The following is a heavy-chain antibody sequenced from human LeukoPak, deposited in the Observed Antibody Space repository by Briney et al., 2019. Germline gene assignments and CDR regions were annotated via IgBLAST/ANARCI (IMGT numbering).Heavy chain of an antibody. CDR3: AKAYRPFADTPSMDV. CDR1: GFTFSDYA. V-gene: IGHV3-23*01. J-gene: IGHJ6*02. D-gene: IGHD3-16*02. CDR2: ISGTGGNT. Sequence: PGGSLRLSCAASGFTFSDYAMTWVRQAPGKGLEWVSAISGTGGNTFYVDSVKGRFTISRDKSRNTLYLQMNSLRVEDTALYYCAKAYRPFADTPSMDVWGQGTTVTVSS.